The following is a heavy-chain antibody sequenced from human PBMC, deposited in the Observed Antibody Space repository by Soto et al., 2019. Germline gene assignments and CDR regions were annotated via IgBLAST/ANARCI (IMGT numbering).Heavy chain of an antibody. CDR1: AINFRSYA. J-gene: IGHJ4*02. CDR2: VGGSGSDT. V-gene: IGHV3-23*01. CDR3: AKRQSFDFWSGYLPFFDY. Sequence: GSLRLSCSASAINFRSYAMSWVRQAPGKGLEWVSAVGGSGSDTYYADSVKGRFTISRDDSKNTLYLHMSSLRVEDTAIYYCAKRQSFDFWSGYLPFFDYWGQGTPVTVSS. D-gene: IGHD3-3*01.